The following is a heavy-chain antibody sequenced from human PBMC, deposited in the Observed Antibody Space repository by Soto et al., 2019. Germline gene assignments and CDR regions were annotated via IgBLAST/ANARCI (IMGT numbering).Heavy chain of an antibody. CDR1: GYTFTSYA. CDR3: ARDKAARPSWFDP. V-gene: IGHV1-3*01. D-gene: IGHD6-6*01. CDR2: INAGNGNT. J-gene: IGHJ5*02. Sequence: ASVKVSCKASGYTFTSYAMHWVRQAPGQRLEWMGWINAGNGNTKYSQKFQGRVTITRDTSASTAYMELSSLRSEDTAVYYCARDKAARPSWFDPWGQGTLVTVSS.